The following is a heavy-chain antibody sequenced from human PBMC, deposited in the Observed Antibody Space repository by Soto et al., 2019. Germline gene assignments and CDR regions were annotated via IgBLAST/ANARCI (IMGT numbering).Heavy chain of an antibody. J-gene: IGHJ6*02. V-gene: IGHV3-23*01. CDR3: AKDLHWYGMDV. CDR1: GFTFGSYF. CDR2: INKDGGRT. D-gene: IGHD1-1*01. Sequence: EVQLLESGGGLVQPGASLRLSCAASGFTFGSYFMNWVRQAPGKGPEWVSDINKDGGRTHYADSVRGRFTISRDNSRNTLYLQMNRLRAEDTALYYCAKDLHWYGMDVWSQGTTVTVSS.